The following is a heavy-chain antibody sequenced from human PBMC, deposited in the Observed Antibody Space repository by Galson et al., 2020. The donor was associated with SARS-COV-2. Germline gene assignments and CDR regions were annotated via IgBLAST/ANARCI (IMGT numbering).Heavy chain of an antibody. CDR2: IGTAGDT. D-gene: IGHD6-19*01. Sequence: GESLKISCAASGFTFSSYDMHWVRQATGKGLEWVSAIGTAGDTYYPGSVKGRFTISRENAKNSLYLQMNSLRAGDTAVYYCARAEYSSGWYYYYGMDVWGQGTTVTVSS. V-gene: IGHV3-13*01. J-gene: IGHJ6*02. CDR3: ARAEYSSGWYYYYGMDV. CDR1: GFTFSSYD.